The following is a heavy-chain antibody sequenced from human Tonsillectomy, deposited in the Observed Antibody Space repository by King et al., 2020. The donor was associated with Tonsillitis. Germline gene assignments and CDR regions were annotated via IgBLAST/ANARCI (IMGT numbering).Heavy chain of an antibody. CDR3: AKVHDYGSGSYFNYYYGMDV. D-gene: IGHD3-10*01. CDR2: ISYDGTNK. V-gene: IGHV3-30*18. CDR1: GFTFSSYG. J-gene: IGHJ6*02. Sequence: VQLVESGGGVVQPGRSLRLSCAASGFTFSSYGMHWVRQAPGKGLEWVAVISYDGTNKYYADSVKGRFTISRDNSKNTLYLQMYSLRPEDTAVYYCAKVHDYGSGSYFNYYYGMDVWGQGTTVTVSS.